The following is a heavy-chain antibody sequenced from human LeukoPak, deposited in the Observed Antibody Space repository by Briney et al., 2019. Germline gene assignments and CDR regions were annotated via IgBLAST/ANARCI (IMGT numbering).Heavy chain of an antibody. CDR1: GFTFSSYS. Sequence: GGSLRLSCAASGFTFSSYSMTWVRQAPGKGLEWVSSISSSSSYIYYADSVKGRFTISRDNAKNSLYLQMNSLRAEDTAVYYCASGIAARLDYWGQGTLVTVSS. CDR2: ISSSSSYI. D-gene: IGHD6-6*01. J-gene: IGHJ4*02. V-gene: IGHV3-21*01. CDR3: ASGIAARLDY.